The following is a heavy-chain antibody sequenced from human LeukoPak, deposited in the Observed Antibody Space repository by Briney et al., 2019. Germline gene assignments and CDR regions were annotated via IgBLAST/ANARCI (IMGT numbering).Heavy chain of an antibody. Sequence: ASVKVSCKASGYTFTSYDINWVRQATGQGLEWMGWMNPNSGNTGYAQKFQGRVTITRNTSISTAYMELSSLRSEDTAVYYCARGEMDYDSSGYYPEDAFDIWGQGTMVTVSS. J-gene: IGHJ3*02. V-gene: IGHV1-8*03. D-gene: IGHD3-22*01. CDR1: GYTFTSYD. CDR3: ARGEMDYDSSGYYPEDAFDI. CDR2: MNPNSGNT.